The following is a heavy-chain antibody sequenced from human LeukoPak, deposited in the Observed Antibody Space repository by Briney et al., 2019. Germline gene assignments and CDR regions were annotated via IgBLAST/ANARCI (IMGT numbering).Heavy chain of an antibody. CDR2: ISYDGSYM. Sequence: GGSLRLSCAASRFRFSSYSMHWVRQAPGKGLEWVAVISYDGSYMYYGDSVKGRFTISRDNSKNTLHLQMNSLRAEDTAVYYCARDKKSGESSEIDYWGQGTLVTVSS. J-gene: IGHJ4*02. V-gene: IGHV3-30*04. CDR1: RFRFSSYS. CDR3: ARDKKSGESSEIDY. D-gene: IGHD3-10*01.